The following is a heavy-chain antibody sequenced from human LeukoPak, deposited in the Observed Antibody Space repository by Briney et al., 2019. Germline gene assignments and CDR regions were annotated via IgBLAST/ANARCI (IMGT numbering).Heavy chain of an antibody. D-gene: IGHD3-10*01. V-gene: IGHV1-46*01. J-gene: IGHJ6*03. CDR2: INPSGGST. CDR1: GYTFTSNY. CDR3: ARDRPITMVRGVISYYMDV. Sequence: ASVKVSCKASGYTFTSNYMHWVRQAPGQGLEWMGIINPSGGSTSYAQKFQGRVTMTRDMSTSTVYMELSSLRSEDTAVYYCARDRPITMVRGVISYYMDVWGKGTTVTVSS.